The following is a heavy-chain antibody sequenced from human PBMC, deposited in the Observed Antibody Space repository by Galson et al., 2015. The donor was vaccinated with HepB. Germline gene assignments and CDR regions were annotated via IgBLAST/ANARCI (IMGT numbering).Heavy chain of an antibody. CDR1: GFTVSSNY. V-gene: IGHV3-66*01. Sequence: SLRLSCAASGFTVSSNYMSWVRQAPGKGLEWVSVIYSGGSTYYADSVKGRFTISRDNSKNTLYLQMNSLRAEDTAVYYCARGGGRWRLQDAFDIWGQGTMVTVSS. J-gene: IGHJ3*02. CDR2: IYSGGST. CDR3: ARGGGRWRLQDAFDI. D-gene: IGHD4-23*01.